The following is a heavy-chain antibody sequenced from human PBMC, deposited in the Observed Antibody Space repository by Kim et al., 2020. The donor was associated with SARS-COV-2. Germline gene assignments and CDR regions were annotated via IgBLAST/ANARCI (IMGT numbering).Heavy chain of an antibody. CDR3: ARSGPRSNWSFDS. CDR2: IYISEST. D-gene: IGHD6-13*01. CDR1: SGSISDYS. V-gene: IGHV4-4*07. Sequence: SETLSLTCVVSSGSISDYSWNWIRQPAGKGLEWIGRIYISESTDSNPALKSRVTMSIDTSKNQFSLKLSSVSAAATAEYFCARSGPRSNWSFDSCGQGTLVTVSS. J-gene: IGHJ4*02.